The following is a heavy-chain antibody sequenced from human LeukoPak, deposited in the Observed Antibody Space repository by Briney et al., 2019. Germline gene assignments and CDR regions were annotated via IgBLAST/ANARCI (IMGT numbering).Heavy chain of an antibody. V-gene: IGHV3-30*18. Sequence: GGSLRLSCAASGFTFSSYGMHWVRQAPGKGLEWVAVISYDGSNKYYADSVKGRFTISRDNSKNTLYLQMNSPRAEDTAVYYCAKDRDGPEYWGQGTLVTVSS. J-gene: IGHJ4*02. D-gene: IGHD1-14*01. CDR3: AKDRDGPEY. CDR1: GFTFSSYG. CDR2: ISYDGSNK.